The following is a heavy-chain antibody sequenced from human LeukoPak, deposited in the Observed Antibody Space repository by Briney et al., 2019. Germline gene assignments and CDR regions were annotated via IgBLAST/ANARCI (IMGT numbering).Heavy chain of an antibody. CDR3: ARGSDGDYGGVY. CDR1: GGTFSSYA. D-gene: IGHD4-17*01. V-gene: IGHV1-69*01. Sequence: SLKVSSKASGGTFSSYAISWVRQAPGQGLEWMGGIIPIFGTANYAQKFQGRVTITADESTSTAYMELSSLRSEDTAVYYCARGSDGDYGGVYGGQGPLVTVSS. CDR2: IIPIFGTA. J-gene: IGHJ4*02.